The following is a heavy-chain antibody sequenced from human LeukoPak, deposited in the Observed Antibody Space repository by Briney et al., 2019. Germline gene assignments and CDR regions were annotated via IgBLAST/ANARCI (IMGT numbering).Heavy chain of an antibody. CDR3: ARQKVTVVRGVIITEYFDY. CDR2: IYPGDSDT. Sequence: GESLKISCKGSGYSFTSYWIGWVRQMPGKGLEWMGIIYPGDSDTRYSPSFQGQVTISADKSISTAYLQWSSLKASDTAMYYCARQKVTVVRGVIITEYFDYWGQGTLVTVFS. J-gene: IGHJ4*02. CDR1: GYSFTSYW. V-gene: IGHV5-51*01. D-gene: IGHD3-10*01.